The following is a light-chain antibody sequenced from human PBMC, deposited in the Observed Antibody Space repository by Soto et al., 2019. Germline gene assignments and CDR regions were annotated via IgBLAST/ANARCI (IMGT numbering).Light chain of an antibody. CDR2: DVS. Sequence: QSALTQPRSVSGSPGQSVTISCTGTSSDVGGYNYVSWYQQHPGKAPKLMIYDVSKRPSGVPDRFSGAKSGNTASLTSSGLQAEDEADYYCCSYAGSYTWVFGGGTTVTVL. CDR3: CSYAGSYTWV. V-gene: IGLV2-11*01. CDR1: SSDVGGYNY. J-gene: IGLJ3*02.